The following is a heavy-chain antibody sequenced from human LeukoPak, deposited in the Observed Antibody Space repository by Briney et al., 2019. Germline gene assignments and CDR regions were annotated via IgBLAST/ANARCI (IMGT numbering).Heavy chain of an antibody. CDR3: ARGFPRGYSYGYYWFDP. V-gene: IGHV4-34*01. D-gene: IGHD5-18*01. Sequence: SETLSLTCAVSGEAFTGYYWSWVRQPPGKGLEWIGEVNHAESSSYNPSLKSRVTISVDTSKNQFSLKLSSVTAADTAVYYCARGFPRGYSYGYYWFDPWGQGTLVTVSS. J-gene: IGHJ5*02. CDR2: VNHAESS. CDR1: GEAFTGYY.